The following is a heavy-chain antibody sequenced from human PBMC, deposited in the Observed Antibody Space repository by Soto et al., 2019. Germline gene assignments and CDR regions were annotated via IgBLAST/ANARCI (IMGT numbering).Heavy chain of an antibody. V-gene: IGHV3-23*01. CDR2: ISGSGTST. Sequence: GGSLRLSCAASGFTFSSYAMSWVRQAPGKGLKWISSISGSGTSTYYADSVKGRFTISRDNSKDTMYLQMNSLRAEDTALYFCAKENTPDYGDYVDYWGQGTLVTVSS. CDR3: AKENTPDYGDYVDY. CDR1: GFTFSSYA. J-gene: IGHJ4*02. D-gene: IGHD4-17*01.